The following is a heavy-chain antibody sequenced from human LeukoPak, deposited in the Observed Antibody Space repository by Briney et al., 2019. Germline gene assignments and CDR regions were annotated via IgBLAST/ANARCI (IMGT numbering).Heavy chain of an antibody. D-gene: IGHD3-22*01. Sequence: GGALSLSCAASGRIFSRYSMHWVRQAPAKGLEWVSSISSSSSYIYYADSVKGRFTISRDNAKNSLYLQMNSLRAEDTAVYYCARDPDYDSLFDYWGQGTLVTVSS. CDR1: GRIFSRYS. CDR2: ISSSSSYI. V-gene: IGHV3-21*01. J-gene: IGHJ4*02. CDR3: ARDPDYDSLFDY.